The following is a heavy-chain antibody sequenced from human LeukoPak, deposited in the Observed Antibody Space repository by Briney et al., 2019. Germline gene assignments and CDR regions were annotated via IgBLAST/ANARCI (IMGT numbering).Heavy chain of an antibody. D-gene: IGHD3-16*02. Sequence: SETLSLTCTVSGGSISSYYWSWIRQPPGKGLEWIGYIYYSGSTNYNPSLKSRVTISVDTSKNQFSLKLGSVTAADTAVYYCARGAFHYVWGSYRQSAFDIWGQGTMVTVSS. CDR2: IYYSGST. V-gene: IGHV4-59*01. J-gene: IGHJ3*02. CDR3: ARGAFHYVWGSYRQSAFDI. CDR1: GGSISSYY.